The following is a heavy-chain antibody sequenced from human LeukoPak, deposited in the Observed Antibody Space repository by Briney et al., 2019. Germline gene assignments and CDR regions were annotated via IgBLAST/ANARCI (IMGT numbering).Heavy chain of an antibody. Sequence: ASVKVSCKASGYTFTSYYMHWVRQAPGQGLEWMGIINPSGGSTSYARKFQGRVTMTRDTSTSTVYMELSSLRSEDTAVYYCARAPRYCSGGSCKYFDYWGQGALVTVSS. CDR1: GYTFTSYY. CDR2: INPSGGST. V-gene: IGHV1-46*01. CDR3: ARAPRYCSGGSCKYFDY. D-gene: IGHD2-15*01. J-gene: IGHJ4*02.